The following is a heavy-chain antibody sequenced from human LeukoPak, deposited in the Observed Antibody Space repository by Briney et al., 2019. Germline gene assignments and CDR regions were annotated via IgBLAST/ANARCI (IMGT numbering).Heavy chain of an antibody. D-gene: IGHD4-11*01. CDR1: GGTFSSYA. CDR3: AREPTMTTVTTGPSSEYFQH. CDR2: IIPIFGTA. V-gene: IGHV1-69*05. Sequence: SVKVSCKASGGTFSSYASSWVRQAPGQGLEWMGEIIPIFGTANYAQKFQRRVTITTNESTSTAYMELSSLRSADTAVYSRAREPTMTTVTTGPSSEYFQHWGQGTLVTVSS. J-gene: IGHJ1*01.